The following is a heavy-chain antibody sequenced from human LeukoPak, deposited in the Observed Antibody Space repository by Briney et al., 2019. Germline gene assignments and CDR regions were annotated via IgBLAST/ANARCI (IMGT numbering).Heavy chain of an antibody. Sequence: TSETLSLTCSVSGGSISSPNHDWAWIRQPPGQGLEWIGSIYYSGTTYYNLSLKSRVTLSVDTSQNQFSLKLSSVTAADTAIYFCARCLGANTWVGNWFDPWGQGTLVTVSP. CDR2: IYYSGTT. J-gene: IGHJ5*02. V-gene: IGHV4-39*01. CDR3: ARCLGANTWVGNWFDP. CDR1: GGSISSPNHD. D-gene: IGHD3-10*01.